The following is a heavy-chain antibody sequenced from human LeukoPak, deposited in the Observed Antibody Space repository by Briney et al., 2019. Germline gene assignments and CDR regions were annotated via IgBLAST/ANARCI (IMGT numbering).Heavy chain of an antibody. J-gene: IGHJ4*02. CDR2: ISYDGSHK. D-gene: IGHD3-22*01. Sequence: PGGSLRLSCAASGFTFSSYAMHWVRQAPGKGLEWVAFISYDGSHKYYAGSVKGRFTISRDNSKNTLYLQMNSLRAEDTAVYYCASTLRITMIVVVIIIFDYWGQGTLVTVSS. V-gene: IGHV3-30*04. CDR3: ASTLRITMIVVVIIIFDY. CDR1: GFTFSSYA.